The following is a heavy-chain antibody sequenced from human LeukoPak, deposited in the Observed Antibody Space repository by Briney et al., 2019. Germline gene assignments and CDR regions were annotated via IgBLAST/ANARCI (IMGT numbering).Heavy chain of an antibody. Sequence: ASVTVSCTASGYIFTSYGISWVRQAPGQGLEWMGWISAYNGNTNYAQKLQGRVTMTTDTSTSTAYMELRSLRSDDTAVYYCARGKRAAAGTGSFDYWGQGTLVTVSS. CDR1: GYIFTSYG. V-gene: IGHV1-18*01. D-gene: IGHD6-13*01. J-gene: IGHJ4*02. CDR3: ARGKRAAAGTGSFDY. CDR2: ISAYNGNT.